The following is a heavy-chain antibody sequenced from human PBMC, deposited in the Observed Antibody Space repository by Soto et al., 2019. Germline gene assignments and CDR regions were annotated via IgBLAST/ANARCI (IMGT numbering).Heavy chain of an antibody. CDR1: GFTFSSYS. CDR3: ASFPTGDYEDY. J-gene: IGHJ4*02. Sequence: EVQLVESGGGLVKPGGSLRLSCAASGFTFSSYSMNWVRQAPWKGLEWVSSISSSSSYIYYADSVKGRFTISRDNAKNSLYLQMNSLRAEDTAVYYCASFPTGDYEDYWGQGTLVTVSS. CDR2: ISSSSSYI. D-gene: IGHD4-17*01. V-gene: IGHV3-21*01.